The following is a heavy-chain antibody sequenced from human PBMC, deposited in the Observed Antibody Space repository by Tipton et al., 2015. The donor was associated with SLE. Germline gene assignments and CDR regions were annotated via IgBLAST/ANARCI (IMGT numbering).Heavy chain of an antibody. CDR2: INHGRST. V-gene: IGHV4-38-2*02. D-gene: IGHD6-13*01. J-gene: IGHJ2*01. CDR1: GYSISSGFY. Sequence: TLSLTCTVSGYSISSGFYWGWIRQPPGKGLEWIGEINHGRSTNYNPSLKSRVTISVDTSKKQFSLKLRSVTAADTAVYYCARKRQGSSWYHWYFDLWGRGTLVTVSS. CDR3: ARKRQGSSWYHWYFDL.